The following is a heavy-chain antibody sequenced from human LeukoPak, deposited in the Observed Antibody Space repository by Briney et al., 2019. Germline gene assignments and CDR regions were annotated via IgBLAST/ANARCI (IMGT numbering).Heavy chain of an antibody. CDR2: IIPIFGTA. CDR1: GGTFSSYA. D-gene: IGHD6-13*01. V-gene: IGHV1-69*13. Sequence: SVKVSCKASGGTFSSYAISWVRQAPGQGLEWMGGIIPIFGTANYAQKFQGRVTITADESTSTAYMELSSLRSEDTAVYYCAGGSSWPNRPNYYYYYMDVWGKGTTVTISS. CDR3: AGGSSWPNRPNYYYYYMDV. J-gene: IGHJ6*03.